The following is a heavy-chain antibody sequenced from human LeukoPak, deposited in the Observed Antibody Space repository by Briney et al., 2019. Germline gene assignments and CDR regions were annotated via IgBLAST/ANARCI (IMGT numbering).Heavy chain of an antibody. CDR1: GYTFTSYG. D-gene: IGHD4-17*01. CDR2: ISAYNGNT. Sequence: GASVKVSCKASGYTFTSYGISWVRQAPGQGLECMGWISAYNGNTNYAQKLQGRVTMTTDTSTSTAYMELRSLRSDDTAVYYCARDKVTTSVVDYYYYGMDVWGQGTTVTVSS. CDR3: ARDKVTTSVVDYYYYGMDV. J-gene: IGHJ6*02. V-gene: IGHV1-18*01.